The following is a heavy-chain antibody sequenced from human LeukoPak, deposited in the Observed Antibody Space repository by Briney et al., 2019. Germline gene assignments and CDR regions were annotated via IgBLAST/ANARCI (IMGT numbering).Heavy chain of an antibody. Sequence: KPSETLSLTCTVSGGSISSGGYYWRWIRQHPGKGLEWIEYIYYSGSTYYNPSLKSRVTISVDTSKNQFSLKLSSVTAADTAVYYCARGCGSMVRGVIPRYGMDVWGKGTTVTVSS. CDR3: ARGCGSMVRGVIPRYGMDV. V-gene: IGHV4-31*03. D-gene: IGHD3-10*01. J-gene: IGHJ6*04. CDR2: IYYSGST. CDR1: GGSISSGGYY.